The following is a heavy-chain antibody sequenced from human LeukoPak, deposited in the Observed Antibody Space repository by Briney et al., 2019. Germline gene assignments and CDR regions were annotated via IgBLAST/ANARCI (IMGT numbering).Heavy chain of an antibody. V-gene: IGHV5-51*01. Sequence: GESLKISCGASGYIFGNYWIGWVRQMPGKGLEWMGSIYPGDSDTRYSLSFQGQVTMSVDRAINTAYLQWSSLTASDTGMYFCARLQCRGTSCYQFDSWGPGTLITVS. CDR2: IYPGDSDT. D-gene: IGHD2-2*01. CDR1: GYIFGNYW. J-gene: IGHJ4*02. CDR3: ARLQCRGTSCYQFDS.